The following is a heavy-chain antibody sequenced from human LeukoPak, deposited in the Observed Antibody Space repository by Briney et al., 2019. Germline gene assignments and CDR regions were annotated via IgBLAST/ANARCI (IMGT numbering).Heavy chain of an antibody. J-gene: IGHJ4*02. V-gene: IGHV3-21*01. Sequence: PGGSLRLSCAASGFTFSSYTMNWVRQAPGKGLEWVSSISTSSSYIHYADSVKGRFTISRDNAKNSLYLQMNSLRAEDTAVYYCARGTLNIPGEHGAFDYWGQGTLVTVSS. CDR2: ISTSSSYI. CDR3: ARGTLNIPGEHGAFDY. CDR1: GFTFSSYT. D-gene: IGHD1-14*01.